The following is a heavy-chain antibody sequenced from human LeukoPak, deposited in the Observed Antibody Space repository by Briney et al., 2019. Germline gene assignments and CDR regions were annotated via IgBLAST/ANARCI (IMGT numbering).Heavy chain of an antibody. J-gene: IGHJ4*02. CDR2: ISNSSSYI. V-gene: IGHV3-21*01. CDR3: ARDFAGYLDY. Sequence: GGSLRLSCAASGFTFSSYSMNWVRQAPGKGLEWVSSISNSSSYIYYADSVKGRFTISRDNAKNSLYLQMNSLRAEDTAVYYCARDFAGYLDYWGQGTLVTVSS. CDR1: GFTFSSYS. D-gene: IGHD3-9*01.